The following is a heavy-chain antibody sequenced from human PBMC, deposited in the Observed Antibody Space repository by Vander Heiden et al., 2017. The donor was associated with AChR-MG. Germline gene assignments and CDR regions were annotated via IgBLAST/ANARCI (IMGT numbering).Heavy chain of an antibody. D-gene: IGHD3-3*01. Sequence: EVPLVQSGAEVKNPGESLKISCRGSGHSFPRYWSGGVRQMPGKGLEWMGMIYPGDSATRYSPSFQGQVTISADKSISTAYLQWSSLKASDTAMYYCAISTQAYYDFWSGYRHAFDIWGQGTMVTVSS. CDR3: AISTQAYYDFWSGYRHAFDI. J-gene: IGHJ3*02. V-gene: IGHV5-51*03. CDR1: GHSFPRYW. CDR2: IYPGDSAT.